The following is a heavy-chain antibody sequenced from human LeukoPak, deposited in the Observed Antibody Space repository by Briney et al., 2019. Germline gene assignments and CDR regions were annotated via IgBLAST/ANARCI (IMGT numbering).Heavy chain of an antibody. V-gene: IGHV1-2*02. J-gene: IGHJ4*02. CDR3: ARAFISDFWSGYIQNRGIDY. CDR1: GYTFTGYY. CDR2: INPNSGGT. Sequence: ASVKVSCKASGYTFTGYYMHWVRQAPGQGLEWMGWINPNSGGTNYAQKLQGRVTMTTDTSTSTAYMELRSLRSDDTAVYYCARAFISDFWSGYIQNRGIDYWGQGTLVTVSS. D-gene: IGHD3-3*01.